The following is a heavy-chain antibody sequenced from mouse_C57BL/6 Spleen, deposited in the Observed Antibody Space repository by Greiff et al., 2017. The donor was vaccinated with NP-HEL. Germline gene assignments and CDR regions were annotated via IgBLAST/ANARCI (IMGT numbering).Heavy chain of an antibody. CDR3: ARDRGYYGSRGYFDV. Sequence: EVQLVESGPGLVKPSQSLSLTCSVTGYSITSGYYWNWIRQFPGNKLEWMGYISYDGSNNYNPSLKNRISITRDTSKNQFFLKLNSVTTEDTATYYCARDRGYYGSRGYFDVWGTGTTVTVSS. J-gene: IGHJ1*03. CDR2: ISYDGSN. D-gene: IGHD1-1*01. CDR1: GYSITSGYY. V-gene: IGHV3-6*01.